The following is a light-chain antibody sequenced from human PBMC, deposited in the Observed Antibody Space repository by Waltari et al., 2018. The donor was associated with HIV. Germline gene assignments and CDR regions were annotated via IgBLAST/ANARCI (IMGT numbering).Light chain of an antibody. J-gene: IGKJ4*01. V-gene: IGKV4-1*01. Sequence: DIVMTQSPDSLAESLGERATIDCKSSQILLSSSNDKNYLAWYQQKPGQPPRLLLFWASTRESGVPERFTGSGSGTYFTLTISSLQAEDVAVYYCQQYYTTPPTFGGGTKVEIK. CDR1: QILLSSSNDKNY. CDR2: WAS. CDR3: QQYYTTPPT.